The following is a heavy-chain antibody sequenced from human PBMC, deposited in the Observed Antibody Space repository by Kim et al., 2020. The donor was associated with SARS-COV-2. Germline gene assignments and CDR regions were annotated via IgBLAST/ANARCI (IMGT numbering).Heavy chain of an antibody. D-gene: IGHD6-6*01. Sequence: SVKSRITIARDNAKNSLYLQMNSLRDKDTAVYYCARKQLVSFYYYYMDVWGKGTTVTVSS. V-gene: IGHV3-11*01. J-gene: IGHJ6*03. CDR3: ARKQLVSFYYYYMDV.